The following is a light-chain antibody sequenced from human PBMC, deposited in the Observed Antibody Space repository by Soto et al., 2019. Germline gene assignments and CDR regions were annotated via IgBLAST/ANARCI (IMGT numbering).Light chain of an antibody. CDR1: QSVSNN. J-gene: IGKJ1*01. V-gene: IGKV3-15*01. CDR3: QQYNNWPPWT. CDR2: GAS. Sequence: EIVMTQSPATLSVSPGERATLSCRASQSVSNNLAWYQQRPGQAPRLLIYGASTRATGIPARFSGSGSGTELPLTISRLQSEDFAVYYCQQYNNWPPWTFGQGTKVEVK.